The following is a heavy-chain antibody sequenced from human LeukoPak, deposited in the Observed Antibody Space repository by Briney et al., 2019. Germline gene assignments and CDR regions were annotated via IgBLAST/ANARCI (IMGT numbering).Heavy chain of an antibody. J-gene: IGHJ5*02. CDR3: ARDFDTFGGVMNNWFDP. CDR2: IWCDGSKK. D-gene: IGHD3-16*01. V-gene: IGHV3-33*01. CDR1: GFTFSIYG. Sequence: PGRSLRLSCAASGFTFSIYGMHWVRQAPGKGLEWVAIIWCDGSKKYYADSVKGRFTISRDDSKNTLYLQMNSLRAEDTAVYYCARDFDTFGGVMNNWFDPWGQGTLVIVSS.